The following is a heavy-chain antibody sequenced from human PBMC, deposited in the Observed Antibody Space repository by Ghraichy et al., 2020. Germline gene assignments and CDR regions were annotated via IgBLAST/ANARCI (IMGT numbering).Heavy chain of an antibody. Sequence: GGSLRLSCAASGFTFSIYSMNWVRQAPGKGLEWVSSISSSSNYIYYADSVKGRFTISRDNAKNSLYLQMNSLRAEDTAVYFCARASYYDFWSGYYTVDAFDIWGQGTMVTVSS. CDR3: ARASYYDFWSGYYTVDAFDI. D-gene: IGHD3-3*01. CDR2: ISSSSNYI. V-gene: IGHV3-21*01. CDR1: GFTFSIYS. J-gene: IGHJ3*02.